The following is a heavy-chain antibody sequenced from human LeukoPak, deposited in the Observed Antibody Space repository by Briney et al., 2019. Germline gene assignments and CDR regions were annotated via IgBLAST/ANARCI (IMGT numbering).Heavy chain of an antibody. V-gene: IGHV3-33*01. Sequence: GGSLRLSCAASGLSFSTYGMHWVRQAPGKGLEWVALIWNDGTNTYYADSVKGRFTISRDNSKNTLYLQMNSLRAEDTAVYYCAGDTPPGGDFYFDCWGQGTLVIVSS. CDR2: IWNDGTNT. CDR1: GLSFSTYG. D-gene: IGHD3-16*01. J-gene: IGHJ4*02. CDR3: AGDTPPGGDFYFDC.